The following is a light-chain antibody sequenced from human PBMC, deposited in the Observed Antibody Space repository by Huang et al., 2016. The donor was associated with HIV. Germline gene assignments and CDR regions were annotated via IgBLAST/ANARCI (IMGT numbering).Light chain of an antibody. CDR3: QQYSDWPPLT. Sequence: EIEMTQSPATLSVSPGERATLSCRASHSVDSDLAWYQQKPGQAPRLLIYDASTRATGNAAKFNGTGSGTEFSLSITNLQSEDFAVYYCQQYSDWPPLTFGGGTKVEI. CDR2: DAS. J-gene: IGKJ4*01. V-gene: IGKV3-15*01. CDR1: HSVDSD.